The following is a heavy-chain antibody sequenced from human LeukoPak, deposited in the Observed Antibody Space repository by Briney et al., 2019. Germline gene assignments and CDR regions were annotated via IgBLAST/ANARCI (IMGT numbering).Heavy chain of an antibody. CDR1: GFTVSSNY. Sequence: GGSLRLSCAASGFTVSSNYVSWVRQAPGKGLEWVSVIYRSGSTYYADSVKGRFTISRDNSKNTLYLQMNRLRAEDTAVYYCARDSGHDAFDIWGQGTMVTVSS. J-gene: IGHJ3*02. CDR3: ARDSGHDAFDI. V-gene: IGHV3-53*01. CDR2: IYRSGST.